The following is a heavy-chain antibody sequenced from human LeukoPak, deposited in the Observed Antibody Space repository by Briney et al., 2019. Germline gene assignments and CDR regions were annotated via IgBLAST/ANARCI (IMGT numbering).Heavy chain of an antibody. V-gene: IGHV3-21*01. Sequence: KTGGSLRLSCAASGFTFSSYSMNWVRQAPGKGLEWVSSISSSSSYIYYADSVKGRFTISRDNAKNSLYLQMNSLRAEDTAVYYCARAARNDYYYYYYMDVWGKGTTVTVSS. CDR3: ARAARNDYYYYYYMDV. CDR2: ISSSSSYI. D-gene: IGHD6-6*01. J-gene: IGHJ6*03. CDR1: GFTFSSYS.